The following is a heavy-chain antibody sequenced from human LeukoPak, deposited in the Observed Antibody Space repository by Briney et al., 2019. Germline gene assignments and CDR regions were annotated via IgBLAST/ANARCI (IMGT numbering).Heavy chain of an antibody. CDR1: GFTFSFYS. CDR2: ISSSSTYI. V-gene: IGHV3-21*01. CDR3: AVDLVVVSLLDI. D-gene: IGHD2-15*01. J-gene: IGHJ3*02. Sequence: GSLKLSCSGSGFTFSFYSMDWVRQAPGKGLEWVSSISSSSTYIYYADSVKGRFTISRDNAKNSLYLQMNSLRAEDTAVYYCAVDLVVVSLLDIWGQGTMVTVSS.